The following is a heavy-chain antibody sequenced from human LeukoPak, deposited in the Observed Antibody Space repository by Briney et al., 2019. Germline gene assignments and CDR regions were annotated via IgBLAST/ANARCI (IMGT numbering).Heavy chain of an antibody. D-gene: IGHD6-13*01. CDR1: AGSISSSSW. J-gene: IGHJ2*01. CDR3: ARGEAAAAADWYFDL. Sequence: SETLSLTCSVSAGSISSSSWWSWVRQSPVKGLEWIGEIYLYGTTNYNPSLKSRVTISVDTSKNQFSLKLSSVTAADTAVYYCARGEAAAAADWYFDLWGRGTLVTVSS. CDR2: IYLYGTT. V-gene: IGHV4-4*02.